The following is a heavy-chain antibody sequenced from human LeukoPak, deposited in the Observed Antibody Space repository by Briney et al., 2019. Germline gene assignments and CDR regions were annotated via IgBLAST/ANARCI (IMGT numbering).Heavy chain of an antibody. CDR3: VKVSSTVGATYFDY. Sequence: GGSLRLSCSASGFTFSSYAMHWVGQPPGEELEYISGVTSDGGTTYHADSVKGRFTISRDNSKNTLYLQMSSLRVEDTAVYYCVKVSSTVGATYFDYWGQGTLVTVSS. CDR1: GFTFSSYA. J-gene: IGHJ4*02. V-gene: IGHV3-64D*06. D-gene: IGHD1-26*01. CDR2: VTSDGGTT.